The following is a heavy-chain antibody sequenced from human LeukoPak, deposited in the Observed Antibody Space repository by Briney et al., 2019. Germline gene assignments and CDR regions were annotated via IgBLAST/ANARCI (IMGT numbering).Heavy chain of an antibody. CDR3: ATLAPTRYSSGWYLSRFDC. CDR2: FDPEDGET. V-gene: IGHV1-24*01. J-gene: IGHJ4*02. Sequence: GASVKVSCNVSGDTLTELSMHWVRHAPGKGLEWMGGFDPEDGETIYAQRFQGRVTTTEDTSTDTAYMELSSLRSEDTAMYYCATLAPTRYSSGWYLSRFDCWGQGTLVTVSS. D-gene: IGHD6-19*01. CDR1: GDTLTELS.